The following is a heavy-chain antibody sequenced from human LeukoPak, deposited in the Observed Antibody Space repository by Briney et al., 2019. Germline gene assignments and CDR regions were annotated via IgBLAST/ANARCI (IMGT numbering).Heavy chain of an antibody. V-gene: IGHV4-59*01. D-gene: IGHD2-21*02. Sequence: PSETLSLTCTVSGGSISSYYWSWIRQPPGKGLEWIGYIYYSGSTNYNPSLKSRVTISVDTSKNQFSLKLSSVTAADTAVYYCASLNVVVTARAAFDIWGQGTMVTVSS. CDR2: IYYSGST. CDR3: ASLNVVVTARAAFDI. J-gene: IGHJ3*02. CDR1: GGSISSYY.